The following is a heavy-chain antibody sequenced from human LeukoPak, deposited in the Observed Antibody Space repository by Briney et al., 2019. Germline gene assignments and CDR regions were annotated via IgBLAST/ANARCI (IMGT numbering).Heavy chain of an antibody. CDR3: ARSSYSSSSSV. J-gene: IGHJ3*01. CDR1: GFTVSSND. D-gene: IGHD6-6*01. V-gene: IGHV3-7*03. Sequence: GGSLRLSCAASGFTVSSNDMSWVRQAPGKGLEWVASINSSGSGGYYADVVKGRFTISRDNSKNSLYLQINSLRAEDTSVYYCARSSYSSSSSVWGQGKMVTASS. CDR2: INSSGSGG.